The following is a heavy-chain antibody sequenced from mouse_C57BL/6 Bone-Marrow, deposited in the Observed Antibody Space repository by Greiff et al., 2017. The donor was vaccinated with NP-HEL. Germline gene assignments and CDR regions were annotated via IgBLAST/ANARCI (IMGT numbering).Heavy chain of an antibody. CDR3: ARSATRSSYAMDY. D-gene: IGHD1-1*01. Sequence: VQLQQPGAELVKPGASVKLSCKASGYTFTSYWMHWVKQRPGQGLEWIGMIHPNSGSTNYNEKFKSKATLTVDNSSSTAYMQLSSLTAEDSAVYYCARSATRSSYAMDYWGQGTSVTVSS. V-gene: IGHV1-64*01. CDR2: IHPNSGST. J-gene: IGHJ4*01. CDR1: GYTFTSYW.